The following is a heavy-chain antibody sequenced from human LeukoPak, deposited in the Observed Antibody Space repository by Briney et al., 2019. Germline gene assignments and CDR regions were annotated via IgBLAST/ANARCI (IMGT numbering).Heavy chain of an antibody. V-gene: IGHV5-51*01. CDR2: IYPGDSDT. D-gene: IGHD6-13*01. J-gene: IGHJ3*02. CDR1: GYSFTTYW. Sequence: GESLKISCKGSGYSFTTYWIVWVRQMPGKGLEWMGIIYPGDSDTRYSPSFQGQVTISADKSITTAYLQWSSLRASDTAMYYCARRLAAANSDGFDIWGQGTVVTISS. CDR3: ARRLAAANSDGFDI.